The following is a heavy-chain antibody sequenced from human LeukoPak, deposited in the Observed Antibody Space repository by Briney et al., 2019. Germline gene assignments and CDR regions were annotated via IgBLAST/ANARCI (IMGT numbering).Heavy chain of an antibody. V-gene: IGHV3-21*01. CDR3: ARDNLPPQTPTRVYGMDV. D-gene: IGHD1-14*01. CDR1: GFTFSAYA. CDR2: ISSSSSYI. J-gene: IGHJ6*02. Sequence: GGSLRLSCAVSGFTFSAYAMAWVRQAPGKGLEWVSSISSSSSYIYYADSVKGRFTISRDNAKNSLYLQMNSLRAEDTAVYYCARDNLPPQTPTRVYGMDVWGQGTTVTVSS.